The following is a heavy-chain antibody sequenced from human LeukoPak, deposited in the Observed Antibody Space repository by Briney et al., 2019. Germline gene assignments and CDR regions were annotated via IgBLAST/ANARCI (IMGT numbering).Heavy chain of an antibody. CDR2: IYYSGST. D-gene: IGHD4-17*01. Sequence: SETLSLTCTVSGGSISSYYWSWIRQPPGKGLEWIGYIYYSGSTNYNPSLKSRVTISVDTSKNQFSLKLSSVTAADTAVYYCARGDYLQGFDYWGQGTLVTVSS. J-gene: IGHJ4*02. CDR1: GGSISSYY. V-gene: IGHV4-59*01. CDR3: ARGDYLQGFDY.